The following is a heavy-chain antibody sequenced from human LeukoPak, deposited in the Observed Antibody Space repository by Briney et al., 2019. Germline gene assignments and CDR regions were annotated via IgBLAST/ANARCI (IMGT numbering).Heavy chain of an antibody. J-gene: IGHJ6*02. Sequence: SVKVSCKASGGTFSSYAISWVRQAPGQGLEWMGRIIPILGIANYAQKFQGRVTITADKSTSTAYMELSSLRSEDTAVYYCARDYGDSGYYYYYGMDVWGQGTTVTVSS. CDR3: ARDYGDSGYYYYYGMDV. D-gene: IGHD4-17*01. CDR1: GGTFSSYA. CDR2: IIPILGIA. V-gene: IGHV1-69*04.